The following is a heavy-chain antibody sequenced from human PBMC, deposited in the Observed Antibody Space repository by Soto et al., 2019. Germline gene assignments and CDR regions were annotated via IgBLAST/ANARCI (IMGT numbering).Heavy chain of an antibody. J-gene: IGHJ3*02. CDR3: ASPDSSGDSAFDI. V-gene: IGHV1-18*04. CDR2: ISAYNGNT. CDR1: GYTLTSYG. D-gene: IGHD3-22*01. Sequence: ASVKVSCKASGYTLTSYGISWVRQAPGQGLEWMGWISAYNGNTNYAQKLQGRVTMTTDTSTSTAYMELRSLRSDETDVYYCASPDSSGDSAFDIWGQGTMVTVSS.